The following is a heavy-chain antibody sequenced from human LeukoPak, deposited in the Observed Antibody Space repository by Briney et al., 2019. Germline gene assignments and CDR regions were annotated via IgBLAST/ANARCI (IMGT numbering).Heavy chain of an antibody. CDR2: IGVDDDT. D-gene: IGHD1-26*01. V-gene: IGHV3-13*01. CDR3: AKNIVGVTDAFDF. CDR1: GLTFNNQD. Sequence: GGSLRLSCVASGLTFNNQDMHWVRQSAGKGLEWVSAIGVDDDTYYSASVKGRFTISRDNSKNTLYLQMNSLRAEDTAVYYCAKNIVGVTDAFDFWGQGTMVTVSS. J-gene: IGHJ3*01.